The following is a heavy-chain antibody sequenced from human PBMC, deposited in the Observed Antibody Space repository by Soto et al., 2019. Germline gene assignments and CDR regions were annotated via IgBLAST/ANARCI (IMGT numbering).Heavy chain of an antibody. V-gene: IGHV3-7*01. CDR2: IKQDGSEK. D-gene: IGHD3-10*01. CDR1: GFTFSTYW. CDR3: ARDETYYYGSGPV. J-gene: IGHJ4*02. Sequence: GGSLRLSCAASGFTFSTYWMSWVRQAPGKGLEWVANIKQDGSEKYYVDSVKGRFAISRDNAKNSLYLQMNSLRAEDTAVYYCARDETYYYGSGPVGGQGTLVTVSS.